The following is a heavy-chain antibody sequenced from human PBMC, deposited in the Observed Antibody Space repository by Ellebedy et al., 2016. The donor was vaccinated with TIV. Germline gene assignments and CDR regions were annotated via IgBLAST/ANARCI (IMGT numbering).Heavy chain of an antibody. CDR1: GLTFSNNA. CDR2: ISDSGSST. CDR3: ADDPWGVGPAFDI. V-gene: IGHV3-23*01. J-gene: IGHJ3*02. Sequence: PGGSLRLSCAASGLTFSNNAMSWVRQAPGKGLEWVSGISDSGSSTYYADSVKGRFTISRDNSKNTLYLRMDSLRVEDTAIDYCADDPWGVGPAFDIWGQGTMVTVSS. D-gene: IGHD1-26*01.